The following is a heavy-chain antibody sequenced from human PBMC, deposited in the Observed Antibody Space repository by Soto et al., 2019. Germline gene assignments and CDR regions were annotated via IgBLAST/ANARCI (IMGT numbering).Heavy chain of an antibody. J-gene: IGHJ4*02. CDR2: ISGGGVAT. D-gene: IGHD3-22*01. CDR1: GFTFSSYA. CDR3: AKGRESSGSYRPFDY. V-gene: IGHV3-23*01. Sequence: GGALRLSCSASGFTFSSYAMSWVRQAPGKGLEWVSAISGGGVATNYADSVKGRFTISRDNSKNTLYLQMNSLRAEDTAVYYCAKGRESSGSYRPFDYWGQGTLVTVSS.